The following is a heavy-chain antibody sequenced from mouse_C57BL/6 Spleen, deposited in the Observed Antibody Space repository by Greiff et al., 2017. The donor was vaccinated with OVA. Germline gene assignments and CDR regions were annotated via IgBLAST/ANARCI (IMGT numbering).Heavy chain of an antibody. Sequence: QVQLKQPGAELVMPGASVKLSCKASGYTFTSYWMHWVKQRPGQGLEWIGEIDPSDSYTNYNQKFKGKSTLTVDKSSSTAYMQLSSLTSEDSAVYYCARGDYSNDYWGQGTTLTVSS. J-gene: IGHJ2*01. D-gene: IGHD2-5*01. V-gene: IGHV1-69*01. CDR2: IDPSDSYT. CDR1: GYTFTSYW. CDR3: ARGDYSNDY.